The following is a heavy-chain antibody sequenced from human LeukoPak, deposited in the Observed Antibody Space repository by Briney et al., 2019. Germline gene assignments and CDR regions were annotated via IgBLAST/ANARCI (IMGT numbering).Heavy chain of an antibody. D-gene: IGHD1-1*01. CDR2: ITSSGRYI. J-gene: IGHJ4*02. V-gene: IGHV3-21*01. CDR1: GFTFSSYS. Sequence: GGSLRLSCAASGFTFSSYSMNWVRQAPGKGLEWVSSITSSGRYIYYADSVKGRFTISRDNSENSLYLQMDSLTAEDTAVYYCARGIGSNFWPLALWGQGTLVTVSS. CDR3: ARGIGSNFWPLAL.